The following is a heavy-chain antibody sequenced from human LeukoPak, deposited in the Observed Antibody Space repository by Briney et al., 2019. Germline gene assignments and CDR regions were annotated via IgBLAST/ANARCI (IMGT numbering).Heavy chain of an antibody. Sequence: GGSLRLSCAASGFTFSSYAMHWIRQAPGKGLEWVAVISYDGSNKYYADPVKGRFTISRDNSKNTLYLQMNSLRAEDTAVYYCARGGYSYGLDYWGQGTLVTVSS. D-gene: IGHD5-18*01. CDR1: GFTFSSYA. CDR3: ARGGYSYGLDY. J-gene: IGHJ4*02. V-gene: IGHV3-30-3*01. CDR2: ISYDGSNK.